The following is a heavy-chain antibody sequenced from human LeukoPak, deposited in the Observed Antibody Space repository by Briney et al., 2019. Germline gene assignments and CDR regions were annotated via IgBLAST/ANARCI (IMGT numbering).Heavy chain of an antibody. CDR2: ISKDGSFA. D-gene: IGHD6-19*01. Sequence: PGGSLRLSCAASGFIFSNYWMHWVRQAPGKGLVWVSRISKDGSFASYADSVKGRFTTSRDNAKNTLYLQMNSLRAEDTAVYYCAKDLRRGVVAVAGTGFDYWGQGTLVTVSS. V-gene: IGHV3-74*01. CDR3: AKDLRRGVVAVAGTGFDY. J-gene: IGHJ4*02. CDR1: GFIFSNYW.